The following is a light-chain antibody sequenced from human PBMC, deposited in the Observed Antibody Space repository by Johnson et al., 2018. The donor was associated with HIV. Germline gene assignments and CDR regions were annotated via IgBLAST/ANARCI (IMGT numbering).Light chain of an antibody. CDR1: SSNIGINY. J-gene: IGLJ1*01. CDR3: ETWDCSLSGSSA. V-gene: IGLV1-51*01. CDR2: DND. Sequence: QSVLTQPPSVSAAPGQKVTISCSGSSSNIGINYVSWFQQLPGTAPKLLIYDNDKRPSGIPDRFSGSKSGTSSTLGITGLQTGDAADYYCETWDCSLSGSSAVGTGTELTVL.